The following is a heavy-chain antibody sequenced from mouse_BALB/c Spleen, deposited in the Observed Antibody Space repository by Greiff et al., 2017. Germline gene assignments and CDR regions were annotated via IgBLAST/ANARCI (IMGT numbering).Heavy chain of an antibody. D-gene: IGHD2-4*01. CDR2: INSNGGST. V-gene: IGHV5-6-3*01. J-gene: IGHJ4*01. CDR3: ARDLGLRLYYAMDY. Sequence: EVQLVESGGGLVQPGGSLKLSCAASGFTFSSYGMSWVRQTPDKRLELVATINSNGGSTYYPDSVKGRFTISRDNAKNTLYLQMSSLKSEDTAMYYCARDLGLRLYYAMDYWGQGTSVTVSS. CDR1: GFTFSSYG.